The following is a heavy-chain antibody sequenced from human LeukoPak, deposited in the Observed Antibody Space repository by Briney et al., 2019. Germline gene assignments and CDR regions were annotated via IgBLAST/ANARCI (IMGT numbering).Heavy chain of an antibody. D-gene: IGHD2-8*02. Sequence: ASVKVSCKASGYTFTGYYIHWVRQAPGQGLEWMGWINPHSGGTNYAQTFQGRVTMTGDASIGIVHMEVSRLTSDDTAMYFCATPVPGHVAFDGWGQGTMVTVSS. CDR1: GYTFTGYY. CDR3: ATPVPGHVAFDG. J-gene: IGHJ3*01. CDR2: INPHSGGT. V-gene: IGHV1-2*02.